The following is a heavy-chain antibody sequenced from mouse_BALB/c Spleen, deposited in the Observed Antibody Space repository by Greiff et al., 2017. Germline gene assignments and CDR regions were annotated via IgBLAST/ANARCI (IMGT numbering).Heavy chain of an antibody. V-gene: IGHV5-9-4*01. CDR3: AKTMITTGPWFAY. Sequence: EVQLQESGGGLVKPGGSLKLSCAASGFTFSSYAMSWVRQSPEKRLEWVAEISSGGSYTYYPDTVTGRFTISRDNAKNTLYLEMSSLRSEDTAMYYCAKTMITTGPWFAYWGQGTLVTVSA. CDR1: GFTFSSYA. J-gene: IGHJ3*01. D-gene: IGHD2-4*01. CDR2: ISSGGSYT.